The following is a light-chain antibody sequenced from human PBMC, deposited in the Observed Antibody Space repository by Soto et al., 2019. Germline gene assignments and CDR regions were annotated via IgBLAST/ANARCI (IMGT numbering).Light chain of an antibody. CDR2: DAS. CDR3: QQRSNWLT. Sequence: EIGWTQSPATLSLSPGERDTLSCRASQSVSSYLAWYQQKPGQAPRLLIYDASNRATGIPARFSGSGSGTDFTLTISSLEPEDFAVYYCQQRSNWLTFGGGTKVDIK. V-gene: IGKV3-11*01. J-gene: IGKJ4*01. CDR1: QSVSSY.